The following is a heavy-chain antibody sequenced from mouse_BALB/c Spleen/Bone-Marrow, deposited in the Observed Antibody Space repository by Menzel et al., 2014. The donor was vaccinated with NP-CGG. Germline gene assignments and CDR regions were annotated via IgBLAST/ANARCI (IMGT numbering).Heavy chain of an antibody. CDR3: ARGTYGAMDY. J-gene: IGHJ4*01. D-gene: IGHD5-1*01. CDR1: GYSITSGYN. Sequence: EVKLVESGPDLVKPSQSLSLTCSVTGYSITSGYNWHWIRPFPGNKLEWMGYIRYSDSTNYNPSLKSRISITRDTSKSQFFLQLNSVTTEDTATYYCARGTYGAMDYWGQGTSVTVSS. CDR2: IRYSDST. V-gene: IGHV3-1*02.